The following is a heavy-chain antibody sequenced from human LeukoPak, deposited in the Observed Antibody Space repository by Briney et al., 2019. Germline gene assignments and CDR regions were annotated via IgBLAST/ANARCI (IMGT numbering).Heavy chain of an antibody. CDR3: ARANPNLRTRYCSSTSCSGANDY. V-gene: IGHV3-7*01. Sequence: GGPLTLPYAASGFNHSSYWMIWVRQAPRKGLDWVAYIKQVRSEKYYVDSVKGRFTISRDNAKNSLYLQMNSLRAVDKAVYYCARANPNLRTRYCSSTSCSGANDYGGQGTLVTVSS. J-gene: IGHJ4*02. CDR2: IKQVRSEK. D-gene: IGHD2-2*01. CDR1: GFNHSSYW.